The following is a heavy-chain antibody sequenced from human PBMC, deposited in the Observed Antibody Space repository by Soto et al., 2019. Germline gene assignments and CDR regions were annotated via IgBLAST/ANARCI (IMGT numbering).Heavy chain of an antibody. J-gene: IGHJ4*02. CDR3: ARAEGFGDRGFDY. D-gene: IGHD3-10*01. CDR1: GFAFSDYY. CDR2: ISSSGSTI. Sequence: PGGSLRLSSAASGFAFSDYYMSWIRQAPGKGLEWVSYISSSGSTIYYADSVKGRFTISRDNAKNSLYLQMNSLRAEDTAVYYCARAEGFGDRGFDYWGQGTLVTSPQ. V-gene: IGHV3-11*01.